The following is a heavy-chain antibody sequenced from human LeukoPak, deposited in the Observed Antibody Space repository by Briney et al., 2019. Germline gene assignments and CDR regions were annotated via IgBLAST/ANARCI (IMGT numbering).Heavy chain of an antibody. V-gene: IGHV4-34*01. CDR3: ARGEHQLIDAFDI. Sequence: PSETLSLTCAVYGGSLGGDYWIWIRQPPGKGLEWIGEISHSGWTHYNPSLKSRVTISLDTSKNQFSLKLTSMTAADTAVYYCARGEHQLIDAFDIWGQGTMVTVSS. CDR2: ISHSGWT. CDR1: GGSLGGDY. J-gene: IGHJ3*02. D-gene: IGHD6-13*01.